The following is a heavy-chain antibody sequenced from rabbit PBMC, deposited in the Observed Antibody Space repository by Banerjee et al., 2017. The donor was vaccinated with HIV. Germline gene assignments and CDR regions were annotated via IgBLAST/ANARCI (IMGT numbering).Heavy chain of an antibody. D-gene: IGHD8-1*01. CDR2: IYNGDGIST. CDR1: GISFSSSYY. CDR3: ARWTSSYLNL. V-gene: IGHV1S40*01. J-gene: IGHJ4*01. Sequence: QSLEESGGDLVKPGASLTLTCTASGISFSSSYYMCWVRQAPGKGLEWIACIYNGDGISTYYASWAKGRFTISKTSSTTVTLQMTSLTAADTATYFCARWTSSYLNLWGPGTLVTVS.